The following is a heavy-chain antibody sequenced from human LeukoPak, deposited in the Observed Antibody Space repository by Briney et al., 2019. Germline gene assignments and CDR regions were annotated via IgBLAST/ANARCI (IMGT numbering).Heavy chain of an antibody. CDR3: VRGTGY. Sequence: GGSLRLSCSVSGFTFSTYVMHWVRQAPGKGLEYVSAINSNGDNTYYADSVKGRFTISRDNSKNTLYLQMSSLRADDTAVYYCVRGTGYWGQGTLVTVSS. V-gene: IGHV3-64D*06. CDR1: GFTFSTYV. CDR2: INSNGDNT. J-gene: IGHJ4*02.